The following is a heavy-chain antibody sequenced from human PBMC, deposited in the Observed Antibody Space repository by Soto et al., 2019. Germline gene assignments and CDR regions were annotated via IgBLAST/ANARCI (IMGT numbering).Heavy chain of an antibody. J-gene: IGHJ6*02. CDR3: ARGWRRTNSPQQLVDPEPVNYGMDV. D-gene: IGHD6-13*01. V-gene: IGHV3-11*01. CDR2: ISSSGSTI. CDR1: GFTFSDYY. Sequence: PGGSLRLSCAASGFTFSDYYMSWIRQAPGKGLEWVSYISSSGSTIYYADSVKGRFTISRDNAKNSLYLQMNSLRAEDTAVYYCARGWRRTNSPQQLVDPEPVNYGMDVWGQGTTVTVSS.